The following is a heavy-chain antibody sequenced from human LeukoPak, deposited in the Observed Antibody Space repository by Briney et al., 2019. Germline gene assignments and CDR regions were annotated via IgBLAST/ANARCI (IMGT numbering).Heavy chain of an antibody. CDR3: ARGAGFGYDAFDI. Sequence: SETLSLTCTVSGGSFSGYYWSWIRQPPGKGLEWIGEINHSGSTNYNPSLKSRVTISVDTSKNQFSLKLSSVTAADTAVYYCARGAGFGYDAFDIWGQGTMVTVSS. CDR2: INHSGST. CDR1: GGSFSGYY. V-gene: IGHV4-34*01. D-gene: IGHD3-10*01. J-gene: IGHJ3*02.